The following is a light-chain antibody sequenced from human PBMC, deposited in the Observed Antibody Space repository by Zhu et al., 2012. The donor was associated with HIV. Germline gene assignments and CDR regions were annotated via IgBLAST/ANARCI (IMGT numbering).Light chain of an antibody. CDR3: QNYNTGPPT. Sequence: DIQMTQSPSSLSASVGDRVTITCRASQGINKYLAWYQQRPGKVPKLLIHSASTLVSGVPSRFSASRSGTDFTLTISGLQPEDVATYYCQNYNTGPPTFRPGTKVD. CDR1: QGINKY. V-gene: IGKV1-27*01. CDR2: SAS. J-gene: IGKJ3*01.